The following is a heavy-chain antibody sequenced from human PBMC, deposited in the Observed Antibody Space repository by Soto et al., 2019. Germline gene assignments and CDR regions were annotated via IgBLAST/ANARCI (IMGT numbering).Heavy chain of an antibody. Sequence: QLQLQESGPGLVKPSETLSLTCTVSGGSISSSSYYWGWIRQPPGKGLEWIGSIYYSGSTYYNPSLKSRVTISVDTSKNQFSLKLSSVTAADTAVYYCARQAKPATAIYWGQGTLVTVSS. V-gene: IGHV4-39*01. CDR3: ARQAKPATAIY. CDR1: GGSISSSSYY. J-gene: IGHJ4*02. CDR2: IYYSGST. D-gene: IGHD2-21*02.